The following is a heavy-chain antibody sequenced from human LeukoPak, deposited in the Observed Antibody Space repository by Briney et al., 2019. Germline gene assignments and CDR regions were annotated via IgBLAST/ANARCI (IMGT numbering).Heavy chain of an antibody. CDR1: GGSISSSSYY. V-gene: IGHV4-39*01. CDR3: ARLGYSYGYAEDY. D-gene: IGHD5-18*01. J-gene: IGHJ4*02. Sequence: SETLSLTCIVSGGSISSSSYYWGWIRQPPGKGLEWIGSIYYSGSTYYNPSLKSRVTISVDTSKNQFSLKLSSVTAADTAVYYCARLGYSYGYAEDYWGQGTLVTVSS. CDR2: IYYSGST.